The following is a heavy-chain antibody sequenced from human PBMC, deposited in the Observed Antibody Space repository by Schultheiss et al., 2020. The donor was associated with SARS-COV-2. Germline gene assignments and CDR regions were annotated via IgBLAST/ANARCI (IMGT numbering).Heavy chain of an antibody. D-gene: IGHD1-26*01. CDR1: GFTFDDYA. CDR2: ISWNSGSI. Sequence: GGSLRLSCAASGFTFDDYAMHWVRQAPGKGLEWVSGISWNSGSIGYADSVKGRFTISRDNAKNSLYLQMNSLRAEDTALYYCARQRSISAYYYFFGMDVWGQGTTVTVSS. J-gene: IGHJ6*02. CDR3: ARQRSISAYYYFFGMDV. V-gene: IGHV3-9*01.